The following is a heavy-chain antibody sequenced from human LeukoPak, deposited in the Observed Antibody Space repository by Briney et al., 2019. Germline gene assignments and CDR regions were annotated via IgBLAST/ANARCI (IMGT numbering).Heavy chain of an antibody. CDR3: ASAAATMTNLRLVDY. D-gene: IGHD4-17*01. V-gene: IGHV3-21*01. Sequence: GGSLRLSCAASGFTFSSYSMNWVRQAPGKGLEWVSSISSSSSYIYYADSVKGRFTISRDNAKNSLYLQMNSLRAEDTAVYYCASAAATMTNLRLVDYWGQGTLVTVSS. J-gene: IGHJ4*02. CDR1: GFTFSSYS. CDR2: ISSSSSYI.